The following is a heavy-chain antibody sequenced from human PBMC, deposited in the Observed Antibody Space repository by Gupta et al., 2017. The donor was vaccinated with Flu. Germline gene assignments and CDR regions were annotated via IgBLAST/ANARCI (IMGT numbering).Heavy chain of an antibody. V-gene: IGHV3-23*01. CDR3: AAGSGRRRFGVDPFDY. Sequence: EVQLLESGGGLVQPGGSLRLSCAASGFTFSSYAMSWVRQAPGKGLEWVSAISGSGGSTYYADSVKGRFTISRDNSKNTLYLQMNSLRAEDTAVYYCAAGSGRRRFGVDPFDYWGQGTLVTVSS. CDR1: GFTFSSYA. J-gene: IGHJ4*02. D-gene: IGHD3-3*01. CDR2: ISGSGGST.